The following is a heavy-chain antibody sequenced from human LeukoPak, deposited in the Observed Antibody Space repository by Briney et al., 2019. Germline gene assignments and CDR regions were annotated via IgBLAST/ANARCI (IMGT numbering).Heavy chain of an antibody. D-gene: IGHD4-17*01. V-gene: IGHV4-61*08. Sequence: SETLSLTCTVSGGSISSGGYYWSWIRQHPGKGLEWIGYIYYSGSTNYSPSLKSRVTISVDTSKNQFSLKLSSVTAADTAVYYCARQTTVTTGGWFDPWGQGTLVTVSS. J-gene: IGHJ5*02. CDR2: IYYSGST. CDR3: ARQTTVTTGGWFDP. CDR1: GGSISSGGYY.